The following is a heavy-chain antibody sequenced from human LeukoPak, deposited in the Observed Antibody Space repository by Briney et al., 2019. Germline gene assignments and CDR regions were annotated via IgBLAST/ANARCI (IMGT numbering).Heavy chain of an antibody. D-gene: IGHD5-24*01. J-gene: IGHJ4*02. CDR3: ARDRKMATKPPPGY. Sequence: GGSLRLSCAASGFTFSSYWMSWVRQAPGKGLEWVANIKRDGSEKYYVDSVKGRFTISRDNAKNSLYLQMNSLRAEDTAVYYCARDRKMATKPPPGYWGQGTLVTVSS. CDR1: GFTFSSYW. CDR2: IKRDGSEK. V-gene: IGHV3-7*01.